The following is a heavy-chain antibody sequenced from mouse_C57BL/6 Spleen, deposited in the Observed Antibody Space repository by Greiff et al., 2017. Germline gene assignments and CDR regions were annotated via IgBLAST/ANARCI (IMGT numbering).Heavy chain of an antibody. Sequence: LQESGAELVKPGASVKMSCKASGYTFTSYWITWVKQRPGQGLEWIGDIYPGSGSTNYNEKFKSKATLTVDTSSSTAYMQLSSLTSEDSAVYYCARSRGYYERGYAMDYWGQGTSVTVSS. CDR2: IYPGSGST. V-gene: IGHV1-55*01. CDR1: GYTFTSYW. D-gene: IGHD2-3*01. CDR3: ARSRGYYERGYAMDY. J-gene: IGHJ4*01.